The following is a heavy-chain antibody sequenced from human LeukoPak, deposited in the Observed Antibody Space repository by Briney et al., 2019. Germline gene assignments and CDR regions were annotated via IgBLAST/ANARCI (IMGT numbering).Heavy chain of an antibody. J-gene: IGHJ4*02. Sequence: SEALYLTCVVSGGSISSHYWSWIRQPPGKGLEYIGYIYYSGSTDYNPSLKSRVTISLDTSKNQFSLNLTSVTAADTAVYYCARRSGVLDSRDSRYYFDHWGLGTLVTVSS. CDR2: IYYSGST. CDR1: GGSISSHY. CDR3: ARRSGVLDSRDSRYYFDH. V-gene: IGHV4-59*11. D-gene: IGHD3-22*01.